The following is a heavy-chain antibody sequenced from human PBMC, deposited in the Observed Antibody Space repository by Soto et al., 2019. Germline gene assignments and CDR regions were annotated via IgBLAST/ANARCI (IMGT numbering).Heavy chain of an antibody. V-gene: IGHV2-5*01. CDR1: GFSLSTNGVA. J-gene: IGHJ4*02. Sequence: QITLKESGPTLVKPAQPLTLTCTFSGFSLSTNGVAVGWIRQPPGKALEWLALISWNHDTRYNLSLKNRLTIIQEDSKNQVVLTMTNMVPLYTATYFWGHSANYYGSKTDWGQGTLLTASS. CDR3: GHSANYYGSKTD. D-gene: IGHD3-10*01. CDR2: ISWNHDT.